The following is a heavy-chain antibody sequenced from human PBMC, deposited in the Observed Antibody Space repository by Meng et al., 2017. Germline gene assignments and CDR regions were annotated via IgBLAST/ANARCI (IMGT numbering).Heavy chain of an antibody. CDR1: GRTFSSYS. V-gene: IGHV1-69*02. J-gene: IGHJ3*02. D-gene: IGHD5-12*01. CDR3: ARVSSGSDLSAFDI. Sequence: VQLVQSGAEVKKPGSSVKVSCKASGRTFSSYSITWVRQAPGQRLEWMGRIIPMLGIANYAQKFQGRVTITADKSTSTGYMELSSLRSEDTAVYYCARVSSGSDLSAFDIWGQGTMVTVSS. CDR2: IIPMLGIA.